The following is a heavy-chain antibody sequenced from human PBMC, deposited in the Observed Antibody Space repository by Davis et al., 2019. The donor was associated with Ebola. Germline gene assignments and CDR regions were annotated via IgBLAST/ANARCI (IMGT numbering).Heavy chain of an antibody. CDR1: GGSISYYY. CDR3: ASDGPYYYGMDI. V-gene: IGHV4-4*08. CDR2: TDFSGYT. Sequence: MPSETLSLTCTVSGGSISYYYWNWIRQAPGKGLAWIGSTDFSGYTHYNPSLGSRFSISIDTSKNQFSLRVNSVTGADTAVYYCASDGPYYYGMDIWGQGTPVSVSS. J-gene: IGHJ6*02.